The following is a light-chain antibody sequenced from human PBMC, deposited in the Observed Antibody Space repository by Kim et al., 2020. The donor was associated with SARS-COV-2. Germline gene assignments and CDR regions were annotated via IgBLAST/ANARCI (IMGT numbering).Light chain of an antibody. J-gene: IGLJ3*02. CDR2: QDT. V-gene: IGLV3-1*01. CDR3: QAWDSSTAV. CDR1: KLGDNY. Sequence: SYELTQPPSVSVSPGQTASITCFGDKLGDNYVSWYQQRPGQSPVVIIYQDTNRPSGIPERFSGSNSGNTATLTISGAQAMDEADYYCQAWDSSTAVFGGGTQLTVL.